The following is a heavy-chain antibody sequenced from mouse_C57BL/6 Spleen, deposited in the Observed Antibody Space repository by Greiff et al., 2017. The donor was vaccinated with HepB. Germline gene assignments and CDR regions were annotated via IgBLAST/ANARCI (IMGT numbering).Heavy chain of an antibody. CDR2: ISSGGDYI. CDR3: TRERTTVVGYYAMDY. D-gene: IGHD1-1*01. J-gene: IGHJ4*01. CDR1: GFTFSSYA. Sequence: DVKLVESGDGLVKPGGSLKLSCAASGFTFSSYAMSWVRQTPEKRLEWVAYISSGGDYIYYADTVKGRFTISRDNARNTLYLQMSSLKSEDTAMYYCTRERTTVVGYYAMDYWGQGTSVTVSS. V-gene: IGHV5-9-1*02.